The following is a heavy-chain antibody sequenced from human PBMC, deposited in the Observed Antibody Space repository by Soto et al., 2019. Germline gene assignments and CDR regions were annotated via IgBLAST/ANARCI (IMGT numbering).Heavy chain of an antibody. J-gene: IGHJ5*02. CDR1: GYTFTSYA. CDR2: INAGNGNT. V-gene: IGHV1-3*01. CDR3: ARGYGGPIGWFDP. Sequence: QVQLVQSGAEVKKPGASVKVSCKASGYTFTSYAMHWVRQAPGQRLEWMGWINAGNGNTKYSQKFQGRVTITRDTSASTAYMELSSLRAEDTAVYYCARGYGGPIGWFDPWGQGTLVTVAS. D-gene: IGHD3-16*01.